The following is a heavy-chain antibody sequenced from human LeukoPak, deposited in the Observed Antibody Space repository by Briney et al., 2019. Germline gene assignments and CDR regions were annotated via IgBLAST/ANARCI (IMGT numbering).Heavy chain of an antibody. V-gene: IGHV4-59*01. J-gene: IGHJ3*02. CDR3: ARKYYYDSSGYYYHAFDI. D-gene: IGHD3-22*01. Sequence: ASETLSLTCTVSGGSISSYYWSWIRQPPGKGLEWIGYIYYSGSTNYNPSLKSRVTISVDTSKNQFSLKLSSVTAADTAVYYCARKYYYDSSGYYYHAFDIWGQGTMVTVSS. CDR2: IYYSGST. CDR1: GGSISSYY.